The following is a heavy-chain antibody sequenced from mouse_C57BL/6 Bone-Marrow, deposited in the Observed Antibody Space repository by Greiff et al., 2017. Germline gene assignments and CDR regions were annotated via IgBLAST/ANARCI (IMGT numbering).Heavy chain of an antibody. V-gene: IGHV1-50*01. CDR3: ARLRGLRGFPY. CDR1: GYTFTSYW. Sequence: QVQLQQPGAELVKPGASVKLSCKASGYTFTSYWMQWVKQRPGQGLEWIGEIDPSDSYTNYNQKFKGKATLTVDTSSSTAYMQLSSLTSEDSAVYYCARLRGLRGFPYWGQATLVTVSA. CDR2: IDPSDSYT. D-gene: IGHD3-1*01. J-gene: IGHJ3*01.